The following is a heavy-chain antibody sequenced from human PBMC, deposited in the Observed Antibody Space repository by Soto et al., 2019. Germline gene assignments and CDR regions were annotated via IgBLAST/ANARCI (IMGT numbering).Heavy chain of an antibody. D-gene: IGHD3-22*01. CDR2: INSDGSST. CDR3: AREDPPFSYYDSSGYDY. CDR1: GFTFSSYW. J-gene: IGHJ4*02. V-gene: IGHV3-74*01. Sequence: PGGSLRLSCAASGFTFSSYWMHWVRQAPGKGLVWVSRINSDGSSTSYADSVKGRFTISRDNAKNMLYLQMNSLRAEDTAVYYCAREDPPFSYYDSSGYDYWGQGTLVTVSS.